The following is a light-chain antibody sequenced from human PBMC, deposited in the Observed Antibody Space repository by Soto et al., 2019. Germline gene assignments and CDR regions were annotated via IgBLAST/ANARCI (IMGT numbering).Light chain of an antibody. Sequence: QLVLTQPPSVSGAPGQRVIISCTGSSSNIGAGYDVHWYQQIPGTAPKVLIYGNTHRPSGVPDRFSGSNSGTSASLAITGLQADDEADYFCQSYDISLSGFVVFGGGTQLTVL. V-gene: IGLV1-40*01. CDR3: QSYDISLSGFVV. CDR2: GNT. CDR1: SSNIGAGYD. J-gene: IGLJ2*01.